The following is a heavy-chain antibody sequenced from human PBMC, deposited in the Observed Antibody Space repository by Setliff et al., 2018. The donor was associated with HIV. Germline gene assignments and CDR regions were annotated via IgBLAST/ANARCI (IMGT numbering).Heavy chain of an antibody. J-gene: IGHJ4*02. CDR2: ISVFSGNT. Sequence: ASVKVSCKASGYTFTDYYIHWVRQAPGQGLEWMGWISVFSGNTIYAQKVQDRVTMTTDTPTSTAYMELRSLRSDDTAMYYCARDFYDVGRWFGELRPFDYWGQGTLVTVS. D-gene: IGHD3-10*01. CDR1: GYTFTDYY. V-gene: IGHV1-18*04. CDR3: ARDFYDVGRWFGELRPFDY.